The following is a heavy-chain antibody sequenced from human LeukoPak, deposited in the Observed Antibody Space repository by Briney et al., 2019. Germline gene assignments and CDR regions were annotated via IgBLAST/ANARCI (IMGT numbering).Heavy chain of an antibody. CDR3: AKDTERLLYDSSGYGD. J-gene: IGHJ4*02. Sequence: PSETLSLTCAVSGGSISSSNWWSWVRQPPGKGLEWIGEIYHSGSTNYNPSLKSRVTISVDKSKNQFSLKLSSVTAEDTAVYYCAKDTERLLYDSSGYGDWGQGTLVTVSS. CDR2: IYHSGST. CDR1: GGSISSSNW. D-gene: IGHD3-22*01. V-gene: IGHV4-4*02.